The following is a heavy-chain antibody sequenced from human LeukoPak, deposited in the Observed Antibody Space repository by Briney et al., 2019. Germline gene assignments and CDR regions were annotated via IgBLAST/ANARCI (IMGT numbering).Heavy chain of an antibody. J-gene: IGHJ4*02. CDR2: ISGSGGSA. D-gene: IGHD2-21*02. V-gene: IGHV3-23*01. CDR1: GFTFSGFA. CDR3: AKDRLPVKRGIDF. Sequence: GGSLRLSCAASGFTFSGFAMNWVRQAPGKGLEWVSGISGSGGSAYYADSVKGRFTLSRNNSKNTNTLYLQMNSLRAEDTAVYYCAKDRLPVKRGIDFWGQGTLVTVSS.